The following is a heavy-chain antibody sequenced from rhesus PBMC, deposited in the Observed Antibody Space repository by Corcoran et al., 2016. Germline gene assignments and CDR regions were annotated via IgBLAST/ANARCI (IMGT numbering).Heavy chain of an antibody. CDR1: GGSFSSYW. J-gene: IGHJ4*01. CDR2: INGKSGST. D-gene: IGHD6S26*01. Sequence: QVQLQESGPGLVKPSETLSLTCAVSGGSFSSYWWSWIRQPQGKALEWIGEINGKSGSTNYTPSLKSRVTISKDASKNQCSLKLSSVPAADPAVYYCARYILYSSGWSDFDYWGQGVLVTVSS. CDR3: ARYILYSSGWSDFDY. V-gene: IGHV4-80*01.